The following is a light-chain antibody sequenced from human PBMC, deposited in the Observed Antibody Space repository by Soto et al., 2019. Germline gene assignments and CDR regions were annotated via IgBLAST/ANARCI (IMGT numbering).Light chain of an antibody. J-gene: IGKJ4*01. CDR1: QSVSTSY. V-gene: IGKV3-20*01. Sequence: EIVLTQSPGTLSLTPGERATLSCRASQSVTSDYLASQSVSTSYLAWYQQKPGQAPRLLIYGSSRRATGIPDRFSGRGSGTDFTLTISRLEPEDFAVYYCQHYGTSPRLTFGGGTKVDIK. CDR3: QHYGTSPRLT. CDR2: GSS.